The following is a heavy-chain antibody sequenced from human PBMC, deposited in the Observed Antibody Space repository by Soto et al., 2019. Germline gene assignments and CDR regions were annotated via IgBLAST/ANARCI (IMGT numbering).Heavy chain of an antibody. J-gene: IGHJ6*02. CDR2: IIPIFGTA. V-gene: IGHV1-69*13. CDR3: AINYCTNGVCYDDYYYYGMDV. Sequence: SVKVSCKASGGTFSSYAISWVRQAPGQGLEWMGGIIPIFGTANYAQKFQGRVTITADESTSTAYMELSSLRSEDTAVYYCAINYCTNGVCYDDYYYYGMDVWGQGTTVTVS. CDR1: GGTFSSYA. D-gene: IGHD2-8*01.